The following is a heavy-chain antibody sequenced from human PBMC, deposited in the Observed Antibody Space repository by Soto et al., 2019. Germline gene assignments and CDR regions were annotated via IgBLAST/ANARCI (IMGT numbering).Heavy chain of an antibody. CDR1: GFTFSAYA. D-gene: IGHD3-10*01. CDR3: GGISGVPPATDF. Sequence: EVQLLESGGGLVQPGGSLRLSCAASGFTFSAYAMDWVRQAPGKGLEWVSATSSNGGVTFYGDSVKGRFSMSRDNSKNTVYLQMNSLRAEDTALYYCGGISGVPPATDFWGQGTLVTVSS. J-gene: IGHJ4*02. CDR2: TSSNGGVT. V-gene: IGHV3-23*01.